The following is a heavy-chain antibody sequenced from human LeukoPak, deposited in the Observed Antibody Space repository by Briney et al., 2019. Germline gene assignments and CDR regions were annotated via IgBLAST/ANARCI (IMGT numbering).Heavy chain of an antibody. Sequence: SETLSLTCTVSGYSISSGYYWSWIRQPPGKGLEWIGYIYYSGSTNYNPSLKSRVTISVDTSKNQFSLKLSSVTAADTAVYYCARGGLQYDYWGQGTLVTVSS. CDR3: ARGGLQYDY. D-gene: IGHD4-11*01. CDR1: GYSISSGYY. J-gene: IGHJ4*02. V-gene: IGHV4-61*01. CDR2: IYYSGST.